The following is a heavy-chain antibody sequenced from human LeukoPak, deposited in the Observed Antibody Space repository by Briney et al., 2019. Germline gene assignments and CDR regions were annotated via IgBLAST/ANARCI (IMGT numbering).Heavy chain of an antibody. Sequence: GGSLRLSCAASGSTFSSYSMNWVRQAPGKGLEWVSSISSSSSYIYYADSVKGRFTIARDNAKTSLYLQMNSLRAEDTAVYYCARDPDRYDILTGYYSNWGQGTLVTVSS. V-gene: IGHV3-21*01. J-gene: IGHJ4*02. CDR2: ISSSSSYI. CDR1: GSTFSSYS. CDR3: ARDPDRYDILTGYYSN. D-gene: IGHD3-9*01.